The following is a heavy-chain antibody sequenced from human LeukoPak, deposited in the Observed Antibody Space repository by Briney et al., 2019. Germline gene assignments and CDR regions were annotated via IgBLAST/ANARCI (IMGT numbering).Heavy chain of an antibody. D-gene: IGHD1-26*01. Sequence: GGSLRLSCAASGFTFSSYAMHWVRQAPGKGLEYVSAISSNGGSTYYANSVKGRFTISRDNSKNTLYLQMNSLRAEDTAVYYCASTLGRYFDYWGQGTLVTVSS. V-gene: IGHV3-64*01. J-gene: IGHJ4*02. CDR3: ASTLGRYFDY. CDR1: GFTFSSYA. CDR2: ISSNGGST.